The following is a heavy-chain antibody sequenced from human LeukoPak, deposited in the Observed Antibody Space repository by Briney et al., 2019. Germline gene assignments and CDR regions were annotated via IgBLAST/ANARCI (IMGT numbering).Heavy chain of an antibody. J-gene: IGHJ6*03. CDR3: ARVKMGATVSDYYYYYMDV. CDR1: GFTLSAYT. Sequence: GGSLRLSCAASGFTLSAYTMHWVRQAPGKGLECVSAIISNGGSTHYADSVKGRFSISRDNSKNTLYLQMGSLRAEDMAVYYCARVKMGATVSDYYYYYMDVWGKGTTVTVSS. V-gene: IGHV3-64*02. CDR2: IISNGGST. D-gene: IGHD1-26*01.